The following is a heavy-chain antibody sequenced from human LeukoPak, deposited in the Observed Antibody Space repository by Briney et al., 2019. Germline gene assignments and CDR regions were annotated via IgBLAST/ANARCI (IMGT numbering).Heavy chain of an antibody. J-gene: IGHJ4*02. CDR3: ARGNYYGSGSYNY. CDR2: IYYSGST. D-gene: IGHD3-10*01. Sequence: SETLSLTCTVSGGSISSSSYYWGWIRQPPGKGLEWIGSIYYSGSTYYNPSLKSRVTISVDTSKNQFSLKLSSATAADTAVYYCARGNYYGSGSYNYWGQGTLVTVSS. V-gene: IGHV4-39*07. CDR1: GGSISSSSYY.